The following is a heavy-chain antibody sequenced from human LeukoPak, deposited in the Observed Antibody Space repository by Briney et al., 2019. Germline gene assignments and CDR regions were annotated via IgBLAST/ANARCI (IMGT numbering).Heavy chain of an antibody. CDR3: ARGTMTDAFDI. D-gene: IGHD3-22*01. J-gene: IGHJ3*02. CDR1: GGSISSGSYY. CDR2: IYTSGST. Sequence: SQTLSLTCTVSGGSISSGSYYWSWIRQPAGKGLEWIGRIYTSGSTNYNPSLKSRVTISVDTSKNQFSLKLSSVTTADTAVYYCARGTMTDAFDIWGQGTMVTVSS. V-gene: IGHV4-61*02.